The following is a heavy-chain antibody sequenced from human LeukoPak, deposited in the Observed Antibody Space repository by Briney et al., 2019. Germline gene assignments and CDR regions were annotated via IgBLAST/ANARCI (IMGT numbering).Heavy chain of an antibody. CDR3: TREDNWYFDL. Sequence: GGSLRLSCTASGFTFSDYYMTWIRQAPGKGLEWLSYVSTDSAYTNYAGSVKGRFTISRDSAKSSLYPQLNSLTAEDTAVYYCTREDNWYFDLWGRGTLVTVSS. CDR1: GFTFSDYY. V-gene: IGHV3-11*05. CDR2: VSTDSAYT. J-gene: IGHJ2*01.